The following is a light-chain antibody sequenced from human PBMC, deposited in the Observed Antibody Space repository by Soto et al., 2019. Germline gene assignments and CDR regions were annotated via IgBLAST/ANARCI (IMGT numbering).Light chain of an antibody. CDR1: QSLLYTSNNKNY. CDR3: QQYYTTPRT. CDR2: WAS. J-gene: IGKJ1*01. Sequence: DFVVTQSPKSLAVTLCGRATINCKSSQSLLYTSNNKNYLAWYQQKPGQPPKLIIYWASTRESGVPDRFTGSGSGTDFTLTISNLQAEDAAVYYCQQYYTTPRTFGQGTNVDIK. V-gene: IGKV4-1*01.